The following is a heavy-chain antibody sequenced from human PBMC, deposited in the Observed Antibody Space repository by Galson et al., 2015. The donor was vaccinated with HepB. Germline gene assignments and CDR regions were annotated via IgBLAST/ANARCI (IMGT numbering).Heavy chain of an antibody. Sequence: SLRLSCAASGFSFSSYSMNWVRQAPGKGLEWVSFISSSSSNIYYADSVKGRFTISSDNAKSSLYLEMNSLRAEDTAGYYCAGIPYGYYSREYDAWGQGTLVTVSS. CDR3: AGIPYGYYSREYDA. V-gene: IGHV3-21*01. J-gene: IGHJ5*02. CDR1: GFSFSSYS. D-gene: IGHD4-17*01. CDR2: ISSSSSNI.